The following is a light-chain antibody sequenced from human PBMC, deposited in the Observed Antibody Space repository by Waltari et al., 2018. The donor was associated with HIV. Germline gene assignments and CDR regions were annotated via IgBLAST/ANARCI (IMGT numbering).Light chain of an antibody. V-gene: IGLV2-14*03. Sequence: QSSLTQPPSVSVSPGQSITISFNGTSMYIGTYNSVAWDQTHPGEAPQLIIFDVNSRPSGVSNRFSGSKSGNTASLTISGLQAEDEADYYCSSYTVWTTLEFGGGTKLTVL. CDR3: SSYTVWTTLE. CDR2: DVN. CDR1: SMYIGTYNS. J-gene: IGLJ2*01.